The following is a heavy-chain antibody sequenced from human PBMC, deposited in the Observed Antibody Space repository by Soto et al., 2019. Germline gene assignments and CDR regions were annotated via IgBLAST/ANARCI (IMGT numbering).Heavy chain of an antibody. CDR3: VKDKAPRSGSYYEFDY. CDR1: GFTFSSYA. J-gene: IGHJ4*02. V-gene: IGHV3-23*01. D-gene: IGHD1-26*01. Sequence: GSLRLSCAASGFTFSSYAMSWVRQAPGKGLEWVSAISGSGGSTYYADSVKGRFTISRDNSKNTLYLQMNSLRAEDTAVYYCVKDKAPRSGSYYEFDYWGQGTLVTVSS. CDR2: ISGSGGST.